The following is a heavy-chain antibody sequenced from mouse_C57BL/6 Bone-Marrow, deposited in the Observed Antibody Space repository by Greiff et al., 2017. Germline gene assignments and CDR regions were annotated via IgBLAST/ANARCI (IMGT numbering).Heavy chain of an antibody. Sequence: VQLQQSGAELARPGASVKLSCKASGYTFTSYGISWVKQRTGPGLEWIGEIYPRSGNTYYNEKFKGKATLTADKSSSTAYMELRSLTSEDSAVYFCARSYYGSSYFDYWGQGTTLTVSS. CDR2: IYPRSGNT. CDR1: GYTFTSYG. CDR3: ARSYYGSSYFDY. J-gene: IGHJ2*01. V-gene: IGHV1-81*01. D-gene: IGHD1-1*01.